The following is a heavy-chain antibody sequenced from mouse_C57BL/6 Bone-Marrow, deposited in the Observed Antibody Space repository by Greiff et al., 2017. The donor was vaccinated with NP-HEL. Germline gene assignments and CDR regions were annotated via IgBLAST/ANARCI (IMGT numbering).Heavy chain of an antibody. CDR3: ARYYYEFAY. J-gene: IGHJ3*01. CDR2: IDPSDSYT. CDR1: GYTFTSYW. Sequence: QVQLQQPGAELVKPGASVKLSCKASGYTFTSYWMQWVKQRPGQGLEWIGEIDPSDSYTNYNQKFKGKATLTVDTSSSTAYMQLSSLTSEDSAVYYCARYYYEFAYWGQGTLVTVSA. D-gene: IGHD1-1*01. V-gene: IGHV1-50*01.